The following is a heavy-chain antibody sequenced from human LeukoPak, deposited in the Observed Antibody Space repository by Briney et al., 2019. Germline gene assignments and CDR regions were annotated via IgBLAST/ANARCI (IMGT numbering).Heavy chain of an antibody. CDR3: VLFGAHLGSGAPAFDI. CDR2: ISSSSSYI. J-gene: IGHJ4*02. D-gene: IGHD2-21*01. V-gene: IGHV3-21*01. CDR1: GFTFSSYS. Sequence: PGRSLRLSCAASGFTFSSYSMNWVRQAPGKGLEWVSSISSSSSYIYYADSVKGRFTISRDNAKNSLYLQMNSLRAEDTAVYYCVLFGAHLGSGAPAFDIWGQGTLVTVSS.